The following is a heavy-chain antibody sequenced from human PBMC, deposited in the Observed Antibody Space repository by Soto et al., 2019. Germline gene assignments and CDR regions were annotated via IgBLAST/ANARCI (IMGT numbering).Heavy chain of an antibody. V-gene: IGHV4-30-2*01. CDR2: IYHSGST. CDR3: ARVDVFYDYVWGSYRPNWFDP. CDR1: GGSISSGGYS. J-gene: IGHJ5*02. D-gene: IGHD3-16*02. Sequence: SETLSLTCAVSGGSISSGGYSWSWIRQPPGKGLEWIGYIYHSGSTYYNPSLKSRVTISVDRSKNQFSLKLSSVTAADTAVYYCARVDVFYDYVWGSYRPNWFDPWGQGTLVTVSS.